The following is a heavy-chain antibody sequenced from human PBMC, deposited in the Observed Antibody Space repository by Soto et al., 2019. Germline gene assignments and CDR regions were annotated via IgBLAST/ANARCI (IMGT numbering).Heavy chain of an antibody. CDR1: GGSISSYY. CDR3: ARGIAAAGNNWFDP. CDR2: IYYSGST. J-gene: IGHJ5*02. V-gene: IGHV4-59*08. Sequence: SETLSLTCTVSGGSISSYYWSWIRQPPGKGLEWIGYIYYSGSTNYNPSLKSRVTISVDTSKNQFSLKLSSVTAADTAVYYCARGIAAAGNNWFDPWGQGTLVTVSS. D-gene: IGHD6-13*01.